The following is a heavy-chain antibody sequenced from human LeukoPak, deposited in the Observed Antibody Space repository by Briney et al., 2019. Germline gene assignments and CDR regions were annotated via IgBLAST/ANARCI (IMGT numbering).Heavy chain of an antibody. Sequence: SETLSLTCTVSGGSISSYYWSWIRQPPGKGLEWIGYIYYSGTTNYNPSLKSRVTISVDTSKNQFSLKLSSVTAADTAVYYCARGKYSSSWLLDYWGQGTLVTVSS. D-gene: IGHD6-13*01. J-gene: IGHJ4*02. CDR2: IYYSGTT. CDR1: GGSISSYY. V-gene: IGHV4-59*01. CDR3: ARGKYSSSWLLDY.